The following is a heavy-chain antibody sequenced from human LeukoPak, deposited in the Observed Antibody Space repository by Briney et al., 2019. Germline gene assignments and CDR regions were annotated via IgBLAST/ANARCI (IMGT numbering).Heavy chain of an antibody. CDR1: GFTLSSYA. Sequence: GGSLRLSCAASGFTLSSYAMSWVRQAPGKGLEWVSAISDTGNTYHADSVKGRFTISRDSSKNTLFLQMNRLRPEDAAVYYCARLGITMYYYYMDVWGKGTTVTVSS. V-gene: IGHV3-23*01. CDR2: ISDTGNT. D-gene: IGHD3-10*01. J-gene: IGHJ6*03. CDR3: ARLGITMYYYYMDV.